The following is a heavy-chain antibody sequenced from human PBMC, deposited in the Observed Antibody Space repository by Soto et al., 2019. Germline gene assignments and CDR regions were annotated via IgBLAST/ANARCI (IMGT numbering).Heavy chain of an antibody. CDR3: AKERTYTYDALDY. Sequence: GSLRLSCAASGFTFNNYAMSWVRQAPGKGLEWVSALSGSGGSTYYADSVKGRFTISRDNSKNTLYLQMNSLRAAVTAVYYCAKERTYTYDALDYWGQGTLVTVSS. V-gene: IGHV3-23*01. D-gene: IGHD5-18*01. CDR2: LSGSGGST. CDR1: GFTFNNYA. J-gene: IGHJ4*02.